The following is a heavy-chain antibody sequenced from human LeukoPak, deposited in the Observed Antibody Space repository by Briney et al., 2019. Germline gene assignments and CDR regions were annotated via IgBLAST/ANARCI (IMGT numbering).Heavy chain of an antibody. D-gene: IGHD6-13*01. CDR2: IYYSGST. Sequence: PSETLSLTCTVSGGSISSYYSSWIRQPPGKGLEWIGYIYYSGSTNYNPSLKSRVTISVDTSKNQFSLKLSSVTAADTAVYYCASSGDSSRYQAFDIWGQGTMVTVSS. CDR3: ASSGDSSRYQAFDI. V-gene: IGHV4-59*08. CDR1: GGSISSYY. J-gene: IGHJ3*02.